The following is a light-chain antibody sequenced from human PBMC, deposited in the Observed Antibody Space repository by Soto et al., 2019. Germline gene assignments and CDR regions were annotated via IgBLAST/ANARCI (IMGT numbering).Light chain of an antibody. Sequence: QSALTQPASVSGSPGQSITISCAGTTSDVGAYNYVSWYQQHPDKAPKLMIFDVSVRPSGVSHRFSGSKSGNTASLTISGLQADDEADYYCSSFTTSNTVVFGGGTKLTVL. CDR1: TSDVGAYNY. CDR2: DVS. V-gene: IGLV2-14*03. CDR3: SSFTTSNTVV. J-gene: IGLJ2*01.